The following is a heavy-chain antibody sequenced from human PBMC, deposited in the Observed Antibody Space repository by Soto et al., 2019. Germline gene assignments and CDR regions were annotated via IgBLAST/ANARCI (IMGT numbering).Heavy chain of an antibody. CDR1: GFSFSSYG. Sequence: QVQLVESGGSVVQPGASRRLSCAASGFSFSSYGLHWVRQAPGKGLEWLSLITHDGYNRYYADSVKGRFTISRDNSKNTVFLQMNCLKSEDKAVYYCAKGGSFDIWGQGTTVTVSS. J-gene: IGHJ4*02. V-gene: IGHV3-30*18. CDR2: ITHDGYNR. CDR3: AKGGSFDI. D-gene: IGHD6-6*01.